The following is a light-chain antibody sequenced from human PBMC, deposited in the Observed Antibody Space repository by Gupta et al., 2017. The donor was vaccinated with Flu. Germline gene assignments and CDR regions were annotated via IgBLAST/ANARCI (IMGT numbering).Light chain of an antibody. J-gene: IGKJ5*01. CDR3: QQSYSVPIA. CDR1: QTISNY. CDR2: ASS. V-gene: IGKV1-39*01. Sequence: PSSLSASVGDRVTITCRASQTISNYLNWYQHKPGNAPKLLIYASSSLQSGVPSRFSGSGSGTDFTLTINSLQPEDFATYYCQQSYSVPIAFGQGTLLEIK.